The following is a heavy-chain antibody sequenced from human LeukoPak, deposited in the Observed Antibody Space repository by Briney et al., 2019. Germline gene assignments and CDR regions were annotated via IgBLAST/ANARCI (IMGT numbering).Heavy chain of an antibody. CDR3: ARELRIAVAGTKDY. Sequence: GGSLRLSCAASGFTFSNYAMSWVRQAPGKGLEWVSGISGSGTSAYYADSVKGRFTISRDNSKNTLYLQMNSLRAEDTALYYCARELRIAVAGTKDYWGQGTLVTVSS. J-gene: IGHJ4*02. D-gene: IGHD6-19*01. V-gene: IGHV3-23*01. CDR1: GFTFSNYA. CDR2: ISGSGTSA.